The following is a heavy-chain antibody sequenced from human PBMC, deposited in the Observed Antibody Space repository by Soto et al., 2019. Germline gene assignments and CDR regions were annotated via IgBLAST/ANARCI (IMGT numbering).Heavy chain of an antibody. CDR3: ARVRLAQQDFDY. J-gene: IGHJ4*02. CDR2: INHSGST. Sequence: QVQLQQWGAGLLKPSETLSLTCAVYGGSFSGYYWSWIRQPPGKGLEWIGEINHSGSTNYNPSLKSRVTISVDTSKNQFSLKLGSVTAADTAVYYCARVRLAQQDFDYWGQGTLVTVSS. V-gene: IGHV4-34*01. CDR1: GGSFSGYY. D-gene: IGHD6-13*01.